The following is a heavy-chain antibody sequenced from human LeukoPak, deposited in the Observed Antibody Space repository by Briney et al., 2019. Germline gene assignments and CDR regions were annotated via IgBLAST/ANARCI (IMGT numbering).Heavy chain of an antibody. V-gene: IGHV3-30*03. Sequence: GGSLRLSCAASGFTFSSYGMHWVRQAPGKGLEWVAVISYDGSNKYYADSVKGRFTISRDNSKNTLYLQMNSLRAEDTAVYYCARAQPSSGWSPGVAEYFQHWGQGTLVTVSS. D-gene: IGHD6-19*01. CDR1: GFTFSSYG. CDR3: ARAQPSSGWSPGVAEYFQH. CDR2: ISYDGSNK. J-gene: IGHJ1*01.